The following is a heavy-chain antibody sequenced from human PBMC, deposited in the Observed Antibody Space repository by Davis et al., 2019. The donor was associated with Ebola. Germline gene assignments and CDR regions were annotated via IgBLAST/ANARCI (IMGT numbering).Heavy chain of an antibody. D-gene: IGHD6-6*01. CDR2: IYHSGNT. V-gene: IGHV4-4*02. J-gene: IGHJ4*02. Sequence: SETLSLTCAVSGDFISSGNWWSWVRQPPGKGLEWIGEIYHSGNTNYNPSLTGRVTISVDKSKNHYSLKVNSVTAADTAVYYCARVWGDRSSSYVGFDYWGQGTLVTVSS. CDR1: GDFISSGNW. CDR3: ARVWGDRSSSYVGFDY.